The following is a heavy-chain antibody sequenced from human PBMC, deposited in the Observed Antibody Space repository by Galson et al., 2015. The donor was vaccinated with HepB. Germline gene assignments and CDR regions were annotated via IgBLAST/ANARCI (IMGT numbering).Heavy chain of an antibody. CDR1: GYTLTELS. CDR3: ATGGYSYGSPYYYYGMDV. J-gene: IGHJ6*02. D-gene: IGHD5-18*01. CDR2: FDLEDGET. Sequence: SVKVSCKVSGYTLTELSMHWVRQAPGKGLEWMGGFDLEDGETIYAQKFQGRVTMTEDTSTDTAYMELSSLRSEDTAVYYCATGGYSYGSPYYYYGMDVWGQGTTVTVSS. V-gene: IGHV1-24*01.